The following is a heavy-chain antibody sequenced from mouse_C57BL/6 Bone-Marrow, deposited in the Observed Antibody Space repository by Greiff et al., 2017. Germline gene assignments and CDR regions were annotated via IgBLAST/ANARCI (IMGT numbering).Heavy chain of an antibody. D-gene: IGHD1-1*02. CDR1: GYAFSSSW. Sequence: VQLQQSGPELVKPGASVRISCKASGYAFSSSWMNWVKQRPGKGLEWIGRIYPGDGDPNYNGKFTGKATLTADNSSSTAYMQLSSLTSEDSAVYFCAREGGYWGQGTTLTVSS. J-gene: IGHJ2*01. V-gene: IGHV1-82*01. CDR3: AREGGY. CDR2: IYPGDGDP.